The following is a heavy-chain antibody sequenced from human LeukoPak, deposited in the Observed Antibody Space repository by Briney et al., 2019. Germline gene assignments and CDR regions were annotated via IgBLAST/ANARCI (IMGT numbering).Heavy chain of an antibody. CDR1: GFTFSSYS. D-gene: IGHD5-12*01. Sequence: GGSLRLSCAASGFTFSSYSMNWVRQAPGKGLEWVSYISSSSSTIYYADSVKGRFTISRDNAKNSLYLQMNSLRAEDTALYYCAREKKGYSGYDTTGTFDYWGQGTLVTVSS. V-gene: IGHV3-48*01. CDR3: AREKKGYSGYDTTGTFDY. CDR2: ISSSSSTI. J-gene: IGHJ4*02.